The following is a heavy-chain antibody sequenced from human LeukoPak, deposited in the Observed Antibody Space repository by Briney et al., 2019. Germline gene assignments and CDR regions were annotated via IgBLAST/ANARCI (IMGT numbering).Heavy chain of an antibody. CDR3: ARDNNWNSGAFDI. Sequence: SETLSLTCTVSGYSISSGYYWGWIRQPPGKGLEWIGSIYHSGSTYYNPSPKSRVTISIDTSKNQFSLKLSSVTAADTAVYYCARDNNWNSGAFDIWGQGTMVTVSS. V-gene: IGHV4-38-2*02. D-gene: IGHD1-7*01. CDR2: IYHSGST. J-gene: IGHJ3*02. CDR1: GYSISSGYY.